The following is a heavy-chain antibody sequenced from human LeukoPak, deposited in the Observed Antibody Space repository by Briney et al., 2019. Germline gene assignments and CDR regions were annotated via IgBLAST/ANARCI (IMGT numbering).Heavy chain of an antibody. J-gene: IGHJ4*02. V-gene: IGHV3-23*01. CDR3: AKGRVPYCGGDCYSFDY. Sequence: GGSLRLSCAASGFTFSSYAMSWVRQAPGKGLEWVSAISGSGGSTYYADSVKGRFTISRDNSKNTLYLQMNSLRAEDTALYYCAKGRVPYCGGDCYSFDYWGQGTLVTVSS. D-gene: IGHD2-21*02. CDR2: ISGSGGST. CDR1: GFTFSSYA.